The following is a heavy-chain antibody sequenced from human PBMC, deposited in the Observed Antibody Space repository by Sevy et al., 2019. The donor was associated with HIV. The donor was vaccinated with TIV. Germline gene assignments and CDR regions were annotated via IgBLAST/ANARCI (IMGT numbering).Heavy chain of an antibody. CDR1: VFTFDDYA. D-gene: IGHD2-21*02. Sequence: GGSLRLSCAASVFTFDDYAMHWVRQAPGKGLEWVSLISWDGGSTYYADSVKGRFTISRDNSKNSLYLQMNSLRAEDTALYYCAKDIWIGYCGGDCYPQHWGQGTLVTVSS. J-gene: IGHJ1*01. V-gene: IGHV3-43D*04. CDR3: AKDIWIGYCGGDCYPQH. CDR2: ISWDGGST.